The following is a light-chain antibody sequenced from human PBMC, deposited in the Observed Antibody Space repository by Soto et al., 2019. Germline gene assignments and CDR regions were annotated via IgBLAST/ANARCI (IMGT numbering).Light chain of an antibody. CDR3: SSYAGSNTVV. J-gene: IGLJ2*01. CDR1: SSDVGAYNY. CDR2: EVN. Sequence: QSALTQPPSVSGSPGQSVTMSCTGTSSDVGAYNYVSWYQQHPGKAPKLIIYEVNKWPSEVPDRFSGSKSGNTASLTVSGLQAEDEGDYYCSSYAGSNTVVFGGGTKLTVL. V-gene: IGLV2-8*01.